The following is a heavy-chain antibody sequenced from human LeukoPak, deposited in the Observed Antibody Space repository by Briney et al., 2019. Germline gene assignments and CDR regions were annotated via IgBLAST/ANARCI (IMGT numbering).Heavy chain of an antibody. CDR1: GGSFSGYY. CDR3: ARFYRWGSLHHAFDI. D-gene: IGHD2-8*02. V-gene: IGHV4-34*01. J-gene: IGHJ3*02. Sequence: PSETLSLTCAVYGGSFSGYYWSWIRQPPGKGLEWIGEINHSGSTNYNPSLKSRVTISVDTSKNQFSLKLSSVTAADTAVYYCARFYRWGSLHHAFDIWGQGTMVTVSS. CDR2: INHSGST.